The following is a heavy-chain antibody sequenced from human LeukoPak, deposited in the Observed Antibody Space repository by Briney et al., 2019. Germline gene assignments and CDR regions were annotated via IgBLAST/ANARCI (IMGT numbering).Heavy chain of an antibody. CDR3: ARGNIAARPSGY. V-gene: IGHV4-59*12. CDR1: GGSISSFY. J-gene: IGHJ4*02. Sequence: SETLSLTCTVAGGSISSFYWGWIRQPPGKGVEWIGHTHSSGSTNYNPSLRSRVTISVDTSKNQFSLKLSSVTAADTAVYYCARGNIAARPSGYWGQGTLVTVSS. CDR2: THSSGST. D-gene: IGHD6-6*01.